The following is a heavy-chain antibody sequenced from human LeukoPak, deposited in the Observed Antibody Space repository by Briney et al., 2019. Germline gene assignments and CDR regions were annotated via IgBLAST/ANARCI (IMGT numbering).Heavy chain of an antibody. Sequence: PSQTLSLTCAVSGGSISSGAYSWSWIRKPPGRNLEWIGYIYHSGSTSYNPSLKSRVTISVDRSKNQFSLELNSVTVADTAVYFCAAEDAGGWRFDYWGQGILVTVSS. D-gene: IGHD2-8*02. CDR2: IYHSGST. V-gene: IGHV4-30-2*01. J-gene: IGHJ4*02. CDR3: AAEDAGGWRFDY. CDR1: GGSISSGAYS.